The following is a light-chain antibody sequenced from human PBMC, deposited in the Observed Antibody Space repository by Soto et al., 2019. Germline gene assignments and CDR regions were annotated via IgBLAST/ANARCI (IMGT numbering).Light chain of an antibody. CDR3: AAWDDSLSAQV. V-gene: IGLV6-57*04. Sequence: NFMLTQPHSVSESPGKTVTISCTRSGGSIANNYVQWYQQRPGSAPTPVIFQDNERPSGVPDRFSGSKSGTSASLAISGLRSEDEADYYCAAWDDSLSAQVFGGGTKLTVL. CDR2: QDN. CDR1: GGSIANNY. J-gene: IGLJ3*02.